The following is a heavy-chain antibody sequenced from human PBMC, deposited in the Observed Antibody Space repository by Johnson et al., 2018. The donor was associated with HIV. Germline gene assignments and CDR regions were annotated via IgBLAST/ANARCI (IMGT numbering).Heavy chain of an antibody. CDR1: GFTFSSYG. CDR2: IKYDGSNK. CDR3: ARVGVGGYSADGAFDI. D-gene: IGHD2-15*01. V-gene: IGHV3-30*02. Sequence: QVQLVESGGGVVQPGGSLRLSCAASGFTFSSYGMHWVRQAPGKGLEWVAFIKYDGSNKYYADSLKGRFTISRDNSKSTLYLQINSLRAEDAAVFYCARVGVGGYSADGAFDIWGQGTMVTVSS. J-gene: IGHJ3*02.